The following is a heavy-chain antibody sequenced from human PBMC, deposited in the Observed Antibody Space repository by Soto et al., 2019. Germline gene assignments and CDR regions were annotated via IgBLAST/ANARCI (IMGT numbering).Heavy chain of an antibody. CDR2: IYYSGSA. Sequence: PSETLSLTCTVSGGSISSGDYYWSWIRQPPGEGLEWIGYIYYSGSAYYNPSLKSRVTISVDTSKNQFSLKLSSMTAADTAVYYCARVNVKILPGYSLAANTYGMDVWGQGTTVTVSS. CDR3: ARVNVKILPGYSLAANTYGMDV. J-gene: IGHJ6*02. V-gene: IGHV4-30-4*01. D-gene: IGHD3-9*01. CDR1: GGSISSGDYY.